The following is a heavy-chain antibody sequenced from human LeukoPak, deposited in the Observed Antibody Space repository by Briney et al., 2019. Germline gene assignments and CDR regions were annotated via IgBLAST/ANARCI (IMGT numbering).Heavy chain of an antibody. D-gene: IGHD6-13*01. CDR2: INAGNGNT. CDR1: GYTFTSYA. V-gene: IGHV1-3*01. J-gene: IGHJ3*02. CDR3: ARDLKEQQLIEEVNDAFDI. Sequence: ASVKVSCKASGYTFTSYAMHWVRQAPGQRLEWMGWINAGNGNTKYSQKFQGRVTITRDTSASTAYMELSSLRSEDTAVYYCARDLKEQQLIEEVNDAFDIWGQGTMVTVSS.